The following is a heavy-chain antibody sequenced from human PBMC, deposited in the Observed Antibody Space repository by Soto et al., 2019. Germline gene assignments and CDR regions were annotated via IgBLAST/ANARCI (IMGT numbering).Heavy chain of an antibody. D-gene: IGHD3-22*01. J-gene: IGHJ4*02. V-gene: IGHV3-15*07. Sequence: GGSLRLSCAASGFTFSNAWMNWVRQAPGKGLEWVGRIKSKTDGGTTDYAAPVKGRFTISRDDSKNTLYLQMNSLKTEDTAVYYCTPGIDYYDSSGYYSLDYWGQGTLVTVSS. CDR1: GFTFSNAW. CDR3: TPGIDYYDSSGYYSLDY. CDR2: IKSKTDGGTT.